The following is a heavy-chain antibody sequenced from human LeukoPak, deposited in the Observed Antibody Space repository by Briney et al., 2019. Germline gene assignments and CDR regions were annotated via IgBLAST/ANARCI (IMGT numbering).Heavy chain of an antibody. J-gene: IGHJ5*02. CDR3: ARGYSSSRYNWLDP. V-gene: IGHV3-74*03. CDR1: GFTFSSYW. Sequence: GGSLRLSCAASGFTFSSYWMHWVRQAPGKGPMYVSRINSDGTSATYADSVKGRFIISRDNAKNTLYLQMNSLRAEDTAVYYCARGYSSSRYNWLDPWGQGTLVTVSS. CDR2: INSDGTSA. D-gene: IGHD6-13*01.